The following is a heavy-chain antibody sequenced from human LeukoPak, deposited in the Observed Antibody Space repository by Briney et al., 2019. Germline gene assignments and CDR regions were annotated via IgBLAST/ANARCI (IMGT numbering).Heavy chain of an antibody. CDR1: VFIFSSYS. D-gene: IGHD3-22*01. J-gene: IGHJ2*01. CDR3: VQEFNHEQWFFDI. V-gene: IGHV3-30*18. CDR2: VSTDGNIK. Sequence: GGSLRLSCAASVFIFSSYSMHWVRQAPGKGLEWVAVVSTDGNIKYYADSMKGRFTDSRDNSKNTVDLQMNSLRVEDTALYFCVQEFNHEQWFFDIWGRGTLVTVSS.